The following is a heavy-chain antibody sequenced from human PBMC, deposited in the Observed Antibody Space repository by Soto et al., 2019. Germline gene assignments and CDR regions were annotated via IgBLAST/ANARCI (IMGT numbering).Heavy chain of an antibody. D-gene: IGHD1-26*01. J-gene: IGHJ4*02. Sequence: PSETLSLTCTVSGGSISSYYWSWIRQPPGKGLEWIGYIYYSGSTNYNPSLKSRVTISVDTSKNQFSLKLSSVTAADTAVYYCARGRGLGATPFDYWGQGTLVTVSS. V-gene: IGHV4-59*01. CDR2: IYYSGST. CDR1: GGSISSYY. CDR3: ARGRGLGATPFDY.